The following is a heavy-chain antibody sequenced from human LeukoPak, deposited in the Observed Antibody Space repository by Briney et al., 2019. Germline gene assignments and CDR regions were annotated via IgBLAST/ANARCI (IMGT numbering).Heavy chain of an antibody. D-gene: IGHD2-15*01. J-gene: IGHJ6*03. V-gene: IGHV1-8*01. Sequence: GASVKVSCKAPGYTFTSYDINWVRQATGQGLEWMGWMNPNSGNTGYAQKFQGRVTMTRNTSISTAYMELSSLRSEDTAVYYCARGARYCSGGSCKSRYYYYYMDVWGKGTTVTISS. CDR2: MNPNSGNT. CDR1: GYTFTSYD. CDR3: ARGARYCSGGSCKSRYYYYYMDV.